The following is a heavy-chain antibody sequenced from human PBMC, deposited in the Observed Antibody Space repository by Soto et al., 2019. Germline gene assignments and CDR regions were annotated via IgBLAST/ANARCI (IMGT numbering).Heavy chain of an antibody. D-gene: IGHD3-10*01. CDR3: AGERRSRNYGSGSYYYYYMDV. Sequence: SETLSLTCTVSGGSISTYYWSWIWQPPGKGLDWIGYIYYSGSTNYNPSLKSRVTISVDTSKNQFSLKLSSVTAADTAVYYCAGERRSRNYGSGSYYYYYMDVWGKGTTVTVS. CDR1: GGSISTYY. V-gene: IGHV4-59*12. J-gene: IGHJ6*03. CDR2: IYYSGST.